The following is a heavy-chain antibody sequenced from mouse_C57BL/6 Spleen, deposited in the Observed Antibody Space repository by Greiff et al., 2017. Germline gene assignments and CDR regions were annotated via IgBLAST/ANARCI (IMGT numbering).Heavy chain of an antibody. Sequence: EVMLVESGGGLVQPKGSLKLSCAASGFSFNTYAMNWVRQAPGKGLEWVARIRSKSNNYATYYADSVKDRFTISRDDSESMLYLQMNNLKTEDTAMYYCVRPYYDYAWFAYWGQGTLVTVSA. CDR3: VRPYYDYAWFAY. CDR2: IRSKSNNYAT. J-gene: IGHJ3*01. D-gene: IGHD2-4*01. CDR1: GFSFNTYA. V-gene: IGHV10-1*01.